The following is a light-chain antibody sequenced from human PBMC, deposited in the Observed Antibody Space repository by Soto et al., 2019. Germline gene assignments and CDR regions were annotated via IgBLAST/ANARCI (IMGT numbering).Light chain of an antibody. CDR3: QQLNTYPVT. J-gene: IGKJ4*01. Sequence: RWPQSQSTLSASVGDRVTITCRASQCISRYLSWYQQKPGRAPKLLISAASTLQSGVPARFSGSGSGTDFTLSITSLQPEDFATYYCQQLNTYPVTFGGGTKVDI. V-gene: IGKV1-9*01. CDR2: AAS. CDR1: QCISRY.